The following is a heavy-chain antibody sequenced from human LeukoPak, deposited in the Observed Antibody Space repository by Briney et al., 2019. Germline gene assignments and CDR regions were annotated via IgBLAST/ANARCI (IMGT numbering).Heavy chain of an antibody. CDR1: GFTFSSYG. V-gene: IGHV3-33*01. D-gene: IGHD2-2*01. J-gene: IGHJ3*02. CDR3: ARMYCSSTSCHGLDI. Sequence: GGSLRLSCAASGFTFSSYGMHWVRQAPGKGLEWVAVIWYDGSNKYYADSVKGRFTISRDNSKNTLYLQMNSLRAEDTAVYYCARMYCSSTSCHGLDIWGQGTMVTVSS. CDR2: IWYDGSNK.